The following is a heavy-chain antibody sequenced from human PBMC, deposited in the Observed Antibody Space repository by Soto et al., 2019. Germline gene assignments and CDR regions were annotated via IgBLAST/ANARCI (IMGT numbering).Heavy chain of an antibody. Sequence: GGSLRLACAAAGFTFSSYAMSWVRQAPGKGLEWVSAISGSGGSTYYADSVKGRFTVSRDNSKNTLYLQMNSLRAEDTAVYYCAKESHYDPGRGYDTGYPGVAVWGKGTTVTVSA. CDR2: ISGSGGST. D-gene: IGHD3-3*01. J-gene: IGHJ6*01. CDR1: GFTFSSYA. CDR3: AKESHYDPGRGYDTGYPGVAV. V-gene: IGHV3-23*01.